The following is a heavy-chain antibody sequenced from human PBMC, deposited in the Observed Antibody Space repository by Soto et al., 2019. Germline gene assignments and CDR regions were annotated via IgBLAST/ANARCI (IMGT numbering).Heavy chain of an antibody. V-gene: IGHV3-48*01. CDR2: ISGSSNTI. CDR3: ASWRRSDAFDI. J-gene: IGHJ3*02. Sequence: GGSLRLFCAASGFTFSTYSMNWVRQAPGKGLEWVSYISGSSNTIYYGDSVKGRFTISRDNAKNSLYLQMNSLRGEDTAVYYCASWRRSDAFDIWGQGTMVTVSS. CDR1: GFTFSTYS.